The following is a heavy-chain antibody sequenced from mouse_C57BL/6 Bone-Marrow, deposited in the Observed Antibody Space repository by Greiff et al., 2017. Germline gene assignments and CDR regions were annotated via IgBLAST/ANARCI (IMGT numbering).Heavy chain of an antibody. V-gene: IGHV1-69*01. J-gene: IGHJ2*01. Sequence: VQLQQPGAELVMPGASVKLSCKASGYTFTSYWMHWVKQRPGQGLEWIGEIDPSDSSTNYNQKFKGKSTLTVDKSSSTAYMQLISLTAEDSAVYYCARSVRRYFDYWGQGTTLTVSS. CDR3: ARSVRRYFDY. CDR2: IDPSDSST. CDR1: GYTFTSYW.